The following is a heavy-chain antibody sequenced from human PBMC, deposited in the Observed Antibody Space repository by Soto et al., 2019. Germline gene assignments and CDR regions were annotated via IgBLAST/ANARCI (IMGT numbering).Heavy chain of an antibody. D-gene: IGHD1-26*01. J-gene: IGHJ6*02. CDR1: GFTVSSNY. CDR3: AKDISGRGSFYYYFGMDV. CDR2: ISWNSGSI. Sequence: EVQLVESGGGLIQPGGSLRLSCAASGFTVSSNYMNWVRQPPGKGLEWVSGISWNSGSIGYADSVKARFTISRDNGKNLLYLQMNSLRAEDTAFYYCAKDISGRGSFYYYFGMDVWGQGTTVTVSS. V-gene: IGHV3-9*01.